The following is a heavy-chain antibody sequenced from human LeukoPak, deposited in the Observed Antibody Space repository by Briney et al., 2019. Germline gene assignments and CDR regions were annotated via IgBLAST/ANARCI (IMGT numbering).Heavy chain of an antibody. CDR2: XXXSGGST. J-gene: IGHJ3*02. Sequence: GGSLRLSCAASGFTFSSYAMSWVRQAPGKGLEXXXXXXXSGGSTYYADSVKGRFTISRDNSKNTLYLQMNSLRAEDTAVYYCAKDGTYYDILTGNDAFDIWGQGTMVTVSS. V-gene: IGHV3-23*01. CDR3: AKDGTYYDILTGNDAFDI. D-gene: IGHD3-9*01. CDR1: GFTFSSYA.